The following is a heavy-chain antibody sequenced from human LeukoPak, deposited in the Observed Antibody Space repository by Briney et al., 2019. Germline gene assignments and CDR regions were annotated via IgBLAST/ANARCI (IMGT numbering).Heavy chain of an antibody. CDR3: ARAGYSSGWYSYWFDP. CDR2: INHGGST. CDR1: GGSINSGGFS. D-gene: IGHD6-19*01. J-gene: IGHJ5*02. Sequence: PSQTLSLTCAVSGGSINSGGFSWSWIRQPPGKGLEWIGEINHGGSTNYNPPLKSRVTISVDTSKNQFSLKLSSVTAAGTAVYYCARAGYSSGWYSYWFDPWGQGTLVTVSS. V-gene: IGHV4-30-2*01.